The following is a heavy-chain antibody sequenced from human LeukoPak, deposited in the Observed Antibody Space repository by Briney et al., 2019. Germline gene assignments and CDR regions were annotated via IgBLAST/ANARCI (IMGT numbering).Heavy chain of an antibody. CDR1: VGSFSGYY. CDR3: ASQTTSAPKACDY. D-gene: IGHD4-17*01. Sequence: SETLSLTCAVYVGSFSGYYWSWIRHPPWKGLEWVGEINHSGSTNYNPSLKSRVTISVDTSKNQFSLKLSSVTAADTAVYYCASQTTSAPKACDYWGQGTLVTVSS. CDR2: INHSGST. V-gene: IGHV4-34*01. J-gene: IGHJ4*02.